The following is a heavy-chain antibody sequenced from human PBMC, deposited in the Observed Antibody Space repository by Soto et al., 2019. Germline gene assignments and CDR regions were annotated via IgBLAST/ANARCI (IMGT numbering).Heavy chain of an antibody. D-gene: IGHD2-2*01. J-gene: IGHJ6*02. V-gene: IGHV1-69*01. CDR1: GGTFSSYA. Sequence: QVQLVQSGAEVKKPGSSVKVSCKASGGTFSSYAISWVRQAPGQGLEWMGGIIPIFGTANYAQKFQGRVTITADESTSTAYMELSSLRSEDTAVYYCGVVPAAMVGGGIYYYYGMDVWGQGTTVTVSS. CDR2: IIPIFGTA. CDR3: GVVPAAMVGGGIYYYYGMDV.